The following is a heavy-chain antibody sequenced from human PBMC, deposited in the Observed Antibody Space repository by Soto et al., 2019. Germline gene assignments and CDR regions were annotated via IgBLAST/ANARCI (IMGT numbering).Heavy chain of an antibody. CDR3: AKDRNYPRDQVDD. CDR1: GFAFGSYA. D-gene: IGHD1-7*01. CDR2: ISSGDGTP. J-gene: IGHJ4*02. V-gene: IGHV3-23*01. Sequence: SLRLSCTASGFAFGSYAMSWVRQAPEKGLEWVSAISSGDGTPWYADSARGRFTISRDNSQNTVYLQMTGLRAEDTAIYYCAKDRNYPRDQVDDCGQGPLVTLSS.